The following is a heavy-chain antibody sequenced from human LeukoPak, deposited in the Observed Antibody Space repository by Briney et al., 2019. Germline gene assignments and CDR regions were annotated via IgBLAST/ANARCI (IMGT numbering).Heavy chain of an antibody. Sequence: ASVKVSCKASGYTFTSHGISWVRQAPGQGLEWMGWISAYNGHTNYAQKLQGRVTMTTDTSTSTAYMELRSLRSDDTAVYYCARAYYYDSSGYLDAFDIWGQGTMVTVSS. CDR3: ARAYYYDSSGYLDAFDI. CDR2: ISAYNGHT. CDR1: GYTFTSHG. J-gene: IGHJ3*02. D-gene: IGHD3-22*01. V-gene: IGHV1-18*01.